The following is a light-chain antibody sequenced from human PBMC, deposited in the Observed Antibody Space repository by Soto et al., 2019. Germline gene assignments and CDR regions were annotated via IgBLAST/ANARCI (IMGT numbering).Light chain of an antibody. Sequence: QLVLTQPPSASGTPGQRVTISCSGSSSNIGSNYVYWYQQLPGTAPKLLIYRNNQRPSGVPARFSGSKSGTSASLAISGLLSEDEADYCCAAWDDSLSAHVVFGGGTQVTVL. V-gene: IGLV1-47*01. CDR2: RNN. CDR3: AAWDDSLSAHVV. CDR1: SSNIGSNY. J-gene: IGLJ2*01.